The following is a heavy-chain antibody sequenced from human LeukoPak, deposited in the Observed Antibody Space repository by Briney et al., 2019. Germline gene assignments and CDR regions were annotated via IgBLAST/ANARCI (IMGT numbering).Heavy chain of an antibody. Sequence: GGSLRLSCATSGFTFSSYAMSWVRQAPGKGLEWVSTISPSGGVTFYSDSVRGRFTISRDYSKDTPFLQMNSLRAEDTALYYCAKAHVPTMIRGVVSSDWGQGTLVTVSS. J-gene: IGHJ4*02. V-gene: IGHV3-23*01. CDR2: ISPSGGVT. CDR1: GFTFSSYA. D-gene: IGHD3-10*01. CDR3: AKAHVPTMIRGVVSSD.